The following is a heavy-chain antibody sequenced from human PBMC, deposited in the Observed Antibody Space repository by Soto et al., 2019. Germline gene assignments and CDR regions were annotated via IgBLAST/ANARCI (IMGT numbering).Heavy chain of an antibody. V-gene: IGHV2-5*02. Sequence: QITLKESGPPLVKPTQTLTLTCTFSGFSLSTSGVGVGWIRQPPGKALEWLALIYWDDDKRYSPSLKSRLTITKDTSKNQVVLTMTNMDPVDTATYYCARLNYGDYLDYWGQGTLVTVSS. D-gene: IGHD4-17*01. J-gene: IGHJ4*02. CDR2: IYWDDDK. CDR3: ARLNYGDYLDY. CDR1: GFSLSTSGVG.